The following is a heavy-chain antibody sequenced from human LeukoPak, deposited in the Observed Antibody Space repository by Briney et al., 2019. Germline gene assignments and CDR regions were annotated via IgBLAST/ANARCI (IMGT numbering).Heavy chain of an antibody. D-gene: IGHD6-13*01. CDR1: GGSISSYY. CDR2: IYTSGST. CDR3: ARGAGAAAGTGWYYYGMDV. J-gene: IGHJ6*02. V-gene: IGHV4-4*07. Sequence: SETLSLTCTVSGGSISSYYWSWIRQPAGKGLKWIGRIYTSGSTNYNPSLKSRVTMSVDTSKNQFSLKLSSVTAADTAVYYCARGAGAAAGTGWYYYGMDVWGQGTTVTVSS.